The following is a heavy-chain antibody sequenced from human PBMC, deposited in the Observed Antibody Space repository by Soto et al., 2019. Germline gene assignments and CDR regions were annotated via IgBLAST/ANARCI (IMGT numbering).Heavy chain of an antibody. J-gene: IGHJ5*02. CDR3: ARGDVRLVASFDP. V-gene: IGHV1-2*02. CDR1: GYTFTDHY. CDR2: INPNSGGT. D-gene: IGHD5-12*01. Sequence: DSVNVSCTASGYTFTDHYIHWVRQAPGQGLEWMGWINPNSGGTNYAQKFQGRVTMTRDTSISTAYMELSRLISDDTAVYYCARGDVRLVASFDPWGHGALVTVSS.